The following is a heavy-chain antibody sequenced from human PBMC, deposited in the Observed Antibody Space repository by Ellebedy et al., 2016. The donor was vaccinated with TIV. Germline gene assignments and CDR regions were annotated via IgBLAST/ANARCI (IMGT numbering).Heavy chain of an antibody. D-gene: IGHD3-22*01. CDR2: IYPGDSDT. CDR3: ARPQYPNPDGYSGAFDI. Sequence: GESLKISCKGSGYSFTSYWIGWVRQMPGKGLEWMGIIYPGDSDTRYSPSFQGQVTISADKSISTAYLQWSSLKASDTAMYYCARPQYPNPDGYSGAFDIWGQGTMVTVSS. V-gene: IGHV5-51*01. CDR1: GYSFTSYW. J-gene: IGHJ3*02.